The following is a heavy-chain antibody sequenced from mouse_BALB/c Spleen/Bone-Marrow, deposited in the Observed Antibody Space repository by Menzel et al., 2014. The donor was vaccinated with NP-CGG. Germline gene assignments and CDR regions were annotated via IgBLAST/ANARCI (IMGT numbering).Heavy chain of an antibody. CDR2: ISSGGSYT. J-gene: IGHJ4*01. CDR1: GFTFSYYA. V-gene: IGHV5-9-4*01. D-gene: IGHD3-1*01. CDR3: ARDRGDY. Sequence: EVMLVESGGGLVKPGGSLKLSCAASGFTFSYYAMSWVRQSPEERLEWVAEISSGGSYTYYLDTVTGRFTISRDNAKNTLYLEMSSLRSEDTAMYYCARDRGDYWGQGTSVTVSS.